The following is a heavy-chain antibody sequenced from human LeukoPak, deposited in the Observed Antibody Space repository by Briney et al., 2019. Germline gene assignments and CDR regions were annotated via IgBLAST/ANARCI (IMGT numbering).Heavy chain of an antibody. V-gene: IGHV1-2*02. Sequence: ASVKVSCKASGYTFSSYHVHWVRQAPGQGLEWMGWINPNSGDTKFAREFQGRVTMTRDTSISTAYMGLSRLRSDDTAVYYCATQRGSYLWGTDFDYWGQGTLVTVSS. CDR3: ATQRGSYLWGTDFDY. D-gene: IGHD3-16*01. CDR1: GYTFSSYH. CDR2: INPNSGDT. J-gene: IGHJ4*02.